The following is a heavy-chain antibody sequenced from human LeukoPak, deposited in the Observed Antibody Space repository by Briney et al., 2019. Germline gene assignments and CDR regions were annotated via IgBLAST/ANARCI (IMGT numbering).Heavy chain of an antibody. CDR1: GFTLSTYW. CDR2: IKGDDSAR. Sequence: GGSLRLSCAASGFTLSTYWMAWVRQAPGKGLEWVANIKGDDSARHQADSVKGRFTISRDNAQNSVYLQMSSLRGEDTAIYYCARDVVGSLDYWGQGTLVTVSS. CDR3: ARDVVGSLDY. J-gene: IGHJ4*02. D-gene: IGHD1-26*01. V-gene: IGHV3-7*01.